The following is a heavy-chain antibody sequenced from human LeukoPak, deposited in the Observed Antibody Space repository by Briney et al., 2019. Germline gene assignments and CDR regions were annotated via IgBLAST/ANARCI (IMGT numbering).Heavy chain of an antibody. CDR2: IYYSGST. CDR3: ARAEDYYDSSGNFDY. V-gene: IGHV4-39*07. CDR1: GGSISSSSYY. D-gene: IGHD3-22*01. Sequence: SETLSLTCTVSGGSISSSSYYWGWIRQPPGKGLEWIGSIYYSGSTYYNPSLKSRVTISVDTSKNQFSLKLSSVTAADTAVYYCARAEDYYDSSGNFDYWGQGTLVTVSS. J-gene: IGHJ4*02.